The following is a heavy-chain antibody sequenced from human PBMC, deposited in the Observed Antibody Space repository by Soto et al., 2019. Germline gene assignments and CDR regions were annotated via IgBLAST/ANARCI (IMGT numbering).Heavy chain of an antibody. V-gene: IGHV4-59*13. J-gene: IGHJ4*02. CDR2: KYYSGIS. D-gene: IGHD1-26*01. Sequence: WTWIRQPPGKGLEWIGYKYYSGISNYNPSLQSRVTISVDTSKNQFSLRLMSVTAADTAVYFCVREDMSGTYYFDAWGQGALVTVSS. CDR3: VREDMSGTYYFDA.